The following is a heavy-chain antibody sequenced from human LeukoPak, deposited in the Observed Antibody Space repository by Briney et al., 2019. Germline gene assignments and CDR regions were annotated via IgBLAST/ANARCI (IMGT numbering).Heavy chain of an antibody. Sequence: GRSLRLSCAASGFIFSSYGMHWVRQAPGKGLEWVAVIYYDGSNKYYADSVRGRFTISRDNSKNTLFLQMSSLRAEDTAVYYCARDTFYSSGVYGLHVWGQGTTVNVSS. CDR2: IYYDGSNK. CDR3: ARDTFYSSGVYGLHV. V-gene: IGHV3-33*01. CDR1: GFIFSSYG. J-gene: IGHJ6*02. D-gene: IGHD3-22*01.